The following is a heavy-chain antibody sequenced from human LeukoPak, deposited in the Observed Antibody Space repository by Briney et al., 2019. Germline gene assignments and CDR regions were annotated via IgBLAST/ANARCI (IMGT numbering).Heavy chain of an antibody. J-gene: IGHJ4*02. CDR2: INWNGGST. D-gene: IGHD5-24*01. V-gene: IGHV3-20*04. Sequence: GGSLRLXCAASGFTFDDYGMSWVRRAPGKGLESVSGINWNGGSTGYADSVKGRFTISRDNAKNSLYLQMNSLRAEDTALYYCARDEGAYGYNNWGQGTLVTVSS. CDR3: ARDEGAYGYNN. CDR1: GFTFDDYG.